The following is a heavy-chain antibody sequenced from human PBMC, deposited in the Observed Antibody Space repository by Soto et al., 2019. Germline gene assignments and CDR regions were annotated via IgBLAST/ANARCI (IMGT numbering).Heavy chain of an antibody. CDR3: ARSYVTSRPIDF. CDR1: GYSLTGYY. D-gene: IGHD3-10*02. Sequence: ASVKVSCKASGYSLTGYYMHWLRRAPGQGLEWMGITNPRDGSTSYAQRFQGRVTMTSDTSTSTVYMEMSSLRSDDTAMYFCARSYVTSRPIDFWGQGTLVTVSS. V-gene: IGHV1-46*01. J-gene: IGHJ4*02. CDR2: TNPRDGST.